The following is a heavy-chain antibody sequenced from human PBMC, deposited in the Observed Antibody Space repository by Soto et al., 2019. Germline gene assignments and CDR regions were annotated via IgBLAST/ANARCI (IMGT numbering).Heavy chain of an antibody. V-gene: IGHV4-30-4*01. CDR2: IYYSGST. CDR3: AGVDFGGYYYYYGMYV. Sequence: QVQLQESGPGLVKPSQTLSLTCTVSGGSISSGDYYWSWIRQPPGKGLEWIGYIYYSGSTYYNPSLESRVTISVDTSTHQFSLKLTSETAADAAVYYCAGVDFGGYYYYYGMYVWGQGTTVTVSS. CDR1: GGSISSGDYY. D-gene: IGHD4-17*01. J-gene: IGHJ6*02.